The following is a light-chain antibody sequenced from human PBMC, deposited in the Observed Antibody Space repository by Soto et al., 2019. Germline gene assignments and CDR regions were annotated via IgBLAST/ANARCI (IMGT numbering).Light chain of an antibody. V-gene: IGLV2-23*01. CDR2: EGS. J-gene: IGLJ1*01. Sequence: QSALTQPASVSGSPGQSITISCTGTSSDVGSYNLVSWYQQHPGKAPKLMIYEGSKRPSGVSNRFSGSKSGNTASLTISGLQAEDDADYYCCSYAGSRPYVFGTGTKPTVL. CDR3: CSYAGSRPYV. CDR1: SSDVGSYNL.